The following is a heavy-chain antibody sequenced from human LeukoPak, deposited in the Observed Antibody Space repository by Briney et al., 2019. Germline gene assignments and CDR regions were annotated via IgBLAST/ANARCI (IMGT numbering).Heavy chain of an antibody. CDR3: VXANYFDX. CDR1: XGXXXXXX. J-gene: IGHJ4*02. CDR2: IXYSGST. Sequence: SETXSLTXTVXXGXXXXXXXXXXXXXXXXXLEXXGXIXYSGSTNYNXSLKSRVTISVDTSKTQFSLKLSSVTAADTAVYYCVXANYFDXWXQGTLVTVSS. V-gene: IGHV4-59*01.